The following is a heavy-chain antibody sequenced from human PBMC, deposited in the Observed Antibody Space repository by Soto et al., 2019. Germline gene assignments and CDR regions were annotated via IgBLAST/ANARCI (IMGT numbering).Heavy chain of an antibody. V-gene: IGHV3-30*18. CDR3: AKNLVLLRSQRYYYYYGMDV. Sequence: GGSLRLSCAASGFTFSSYGMHWVRQAPGKGLEWVAVISYDGSNKYYADSVKGRFTISRDNSKNTLYLQMNSLRAEDTAVYYCAKNLVLLRSQRYYYYYGMDVWGQGTTVTVSS. CDR2: ISYDGSNK. D-gene: IGHD2-15*01. CDR1: GFTFSSYG. J-gene: IGHJ6*02.